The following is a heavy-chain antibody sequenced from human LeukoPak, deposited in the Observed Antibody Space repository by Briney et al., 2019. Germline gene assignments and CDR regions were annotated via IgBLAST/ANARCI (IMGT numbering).Heavy chain of an antibody. CDR2: IKEDGSEK. Sequence: GGSLRLSCAASGFTFSNYWMIWVRQDQGEGLEWLGNIKEDGSEKRYADSVRSRFTISRDNAQTSIYLQMNSLRAEDTAVYYCARASKPWLQLTWGQGTLVTVSS. J-gene: IGHJ5*02. CDR1: GFTFSNYW. CDR3: ARASKPWLQLT. V-gene: IGHV3-7*05. D-gene: IGHD5-24*01.